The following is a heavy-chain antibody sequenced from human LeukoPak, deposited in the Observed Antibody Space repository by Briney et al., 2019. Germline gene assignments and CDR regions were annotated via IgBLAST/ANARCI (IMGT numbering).Heavy chain of an antibody. D-gene: IGHD6-13*01. V-gene: IGHV3-23*01. CDR1: GFTFRNFA. Sequence: GGSLRLSCEASGFTFRNFAMKWVRQAPGKGLEWVSDISGGGEHTFYADSVKGRFTISRDNSKDTLYLQMNTLRPEDTALYYCASGPYSSSYFYSWGQGTLVTVSS. CDR3: ASGPYSSSYFYS. CDR2: ISGGGEHT. J-gene: IGHJ4*02.